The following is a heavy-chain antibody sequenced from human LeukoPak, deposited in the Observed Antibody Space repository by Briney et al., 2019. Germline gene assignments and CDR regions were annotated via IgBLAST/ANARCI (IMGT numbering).Heavy chain of an antibody. CDR3: ARDLSGRNDY. D-gene: IGHD1-26*01. CDR2: IIPIFGTA. CDR1: GYTFTSYY. Sequence: GASVKVSCKASGYTFTSYYMHWVRQAPGQGLEWMGGIIPIFGTANYAQKFQGRVTITADKSTSTAYMELRSLRSDDTAVYYCARDLSGRNDYWGQGTLVTVSS. V-gene: IGHV1-69*06. J-gene: IGHJ4*02.